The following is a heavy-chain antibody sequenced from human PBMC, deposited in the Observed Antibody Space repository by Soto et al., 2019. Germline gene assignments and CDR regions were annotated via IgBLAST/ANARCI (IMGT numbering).Heavy chain of an antibody. CDR2: IYYSGST. Sequence: SETLSLTCTVSGGSISSYYWSWIRQPPGKGLEWIGYIYYSGSTNYNPSLKSRVTISADTSKNQFSLKLSSVTAADTAVYYCARATSRVGIAAAGFDYWGQGTLVTVSS. CDR3: ARATSRVGIAAAGFDY. D-gene: IGHD6-13*01. J-gene: IGHJ4*02. CDR1: GGSISSYY. V-gene: IGHV4-59*01.